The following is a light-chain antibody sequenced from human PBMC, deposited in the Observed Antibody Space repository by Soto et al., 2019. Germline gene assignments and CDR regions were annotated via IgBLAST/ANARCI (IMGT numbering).Light chain of an antibody. Sequence: QSALTQPASVSGSPGQSITISCTGTSSDVGGYNYVSWYQQHPGKAPKLMIYEVSNRPSGVSNRFSGSKSGNTASLTISGLQAEDEADYYCRSYTSSSTLFGGGTKLTVL. CDR1: SSDVGGYNY. CDR3: RSYTSSSTL. CDR2: EVS. J-gene: IGLJ2*01. V-gene: IGLV2-14*01.